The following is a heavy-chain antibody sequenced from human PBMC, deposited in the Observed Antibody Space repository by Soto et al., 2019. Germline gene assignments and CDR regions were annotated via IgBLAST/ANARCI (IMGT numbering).Heavy chain of an antibody. J-gene: IGHJ4*02. CDR3: ARLKWEPTYDFAY. CDR1: GGTFSSYA. V-gene: IGHV1-69*06. Sequence: SVKVSCKASGGTFSSYAISWVRQAPGQGLEWMGGIIPIFGTANYAQKFQGRVTITADKSTSTAYMELSSLRSEDTAVYYCARLKWEPTYDFAYWGQGTLVTVSS. CDR2: IIPIFGTA. D-gene: IGHD1-26*01.